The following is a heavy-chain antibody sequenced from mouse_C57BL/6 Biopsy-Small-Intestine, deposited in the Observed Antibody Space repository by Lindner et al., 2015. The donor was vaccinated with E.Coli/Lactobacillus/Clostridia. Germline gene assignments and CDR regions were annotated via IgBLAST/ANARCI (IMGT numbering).Heavy chain of an antibody. J-gene: IGHJ3*01. CDR3: TRGGGTYPFAY. V-gene: IGHV5-17*01. Sequence: VQLQESGGGLVKPGGSLKFSCAASGFTFSDYGMHWVRQAPEKGLEWVAYISSGSSTICYADTVKGRFTISRDNAKNTLFLQMTSLRSEDTAMYYCTRGGGTYPFAYWGQGTLVTVSA. CDR2: ISSGSSTI. D-gene: IGHD1-1*02. CDR1: GFTFSDYG.